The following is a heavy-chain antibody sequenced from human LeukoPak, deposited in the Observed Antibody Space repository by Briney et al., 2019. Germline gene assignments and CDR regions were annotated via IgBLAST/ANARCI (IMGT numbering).Heavy chain of an antibody. D-gene: IGHD3-10*01. V-gene: IGHV3-23*01. J-gene: IGHJ4*02. Sequence: PGGSLRLSCAASGFIFSSYAMSWVRQAPGKGLEWVSAVTGSGDSTYYADSVKGRFTVSRDNSKNTLYLRMNSLRAEDTAVYYCAKARLVRGVIMTPFYFDYWGQGTRVTLSP. CDR3: AKARLVRGVIMTPFYFDY. CDR1: GFIFSSYA. CDR2: VTGSGDST.